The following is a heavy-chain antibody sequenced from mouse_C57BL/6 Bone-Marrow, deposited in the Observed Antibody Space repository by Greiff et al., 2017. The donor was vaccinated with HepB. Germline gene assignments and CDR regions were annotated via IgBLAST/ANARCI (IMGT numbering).Heavy chain of an antibody. D-gene: IGHD2-1*01. V-gene: IGHV1-4*01. CDR3: ARCYYGNVFDY. CDR2: INPSSGYT. Sequence: VQLQQSGAELARPGASVKMSCKASGYTFTSYTMHWVKQRPGQGLEWIGYINPSSGYTKYNQKFKDKATLTADKSSSTDYMQLSSLTSEDSAVYYCARCYYGNVFDYWGQGTTLTVSS. CDR1: GYTFTSYT. J-gene: IGHJ2*01.